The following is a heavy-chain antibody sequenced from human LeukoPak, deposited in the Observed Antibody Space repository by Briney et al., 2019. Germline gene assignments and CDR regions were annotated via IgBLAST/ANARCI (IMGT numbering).Heavy chain of an antibody. D-gene: IGHD6-19*01. V-gene: IGHV1-3*01. CDR3: ARYSSGWYEDYFDY. Sequence: ASVKVSCKASGYTFTSYAMHWVRQAPGQRLEWMGWINAGNGNTKYSQKFQGRVTMTTDTSTSTAYMELRSLRSDDTAVYYCARYSSGWYEDYFDYWGQGTLVTVSS. J-gene: IGHJ4*02. CDR1: GYTFTSYA. CDR2: INAGNGNT.